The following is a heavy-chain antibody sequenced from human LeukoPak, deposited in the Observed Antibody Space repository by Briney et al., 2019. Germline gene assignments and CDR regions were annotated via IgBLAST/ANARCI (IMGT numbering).Heavy chain of an antibody. CDR1: REFISGYY. V-gene: IGHV4-38-2*01. CDR2: LYYTGST. J-gene: IGHJ5*01. Sequence: SETLSLTCGVSREFISGYYWGWIRQSPGKGLEWIGSLYYTGSTYYNPSLKSRVSISVDTSKNRFSLKLSSVTAADTAVYYCAASDYDYNWIDSWGQGTLVTVSS. D-gene: IGHD5-12*01. CDR3: AASDYDYNWIDS.